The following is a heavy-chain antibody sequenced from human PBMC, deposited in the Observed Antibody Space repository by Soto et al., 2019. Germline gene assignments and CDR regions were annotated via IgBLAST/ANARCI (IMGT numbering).Heavy chain of an antibody. CDR2: ITSSSSYI. D-gene: IGHD2-15*01. CDR3: ARYCSGGSCYPPDY. CDR1: GFTLSTYT. V-gene: IGHV3-21*01. Sequence: PGGSLRLSCAASGFTLSTYTMNWVRQAPGKGLEWVSSITSSSSYIYYTDSVKGRFTISRDNAKNSLYLQMNSLRVDDTAVYYCARYCSGGSCYPPDYWGQGTLVTVSS. J-gene: IGHJ4*02.